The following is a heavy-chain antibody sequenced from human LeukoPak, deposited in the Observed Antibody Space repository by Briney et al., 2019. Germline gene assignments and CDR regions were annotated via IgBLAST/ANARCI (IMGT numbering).Heavy chain of an antibody. CDR2: ISAYNGNT. Sequence: EASVKVSCKASGYTFTSYGISWVRQAPGQGLEWMGWISAYNGNTNYAQKLQGRVTMTTDTSTSTAYMELRSLRSDDTAVYYCARNRGHRSSGYYGGAFDIWGQGTMVTVSS. CDR3: ARNRGHRSSGYYGGAFDI. D-gene: IGHD3-22*01. CDR1: GYTFTSYG. V-gene: IGHV1-18*01. J-gene: IGHJ3*02.